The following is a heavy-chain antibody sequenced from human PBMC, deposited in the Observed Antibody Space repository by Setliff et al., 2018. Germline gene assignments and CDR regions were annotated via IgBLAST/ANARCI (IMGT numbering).Heavy chain of an antibody. V-gene: IGHV1-18*01. CDR3: ARDLQYYYDSSPHHGDY. Sequence: ASVKVSCKASGYTFTSYGISWVRQAPGQGLEWMGWISAYNGSTSYAQKFQGRVTMTTDTSTSTAYMELRSLRSDDTAVYYCARDLQYYYDSSPHHGDYWGQGTLVTVSS. CDR1: GYTFTSYG. D-gene: IGHD3-22*01. CDR2: ISAYNGST. J-gene: IGHJ4*02.